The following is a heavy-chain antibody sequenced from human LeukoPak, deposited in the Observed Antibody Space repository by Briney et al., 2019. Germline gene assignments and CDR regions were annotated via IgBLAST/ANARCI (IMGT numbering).Heavy chain of an antibody. CDR3: ASAPGGGSNPFDY. D-gene: IGHD2-15*01. V-gene: IGHV1-3*01. CDR2: INAGNGNT. Sequence: ASVKVSCKASGYTFTSYAMHWVRQAPGQRLEWMGWINAGNGNTKYSQKFQGRVTITRDTSTSTVYMELSSLRSEDTAVYYCASAPGGGSNPFDYWGQGTLVSVSS. J-gene: IGHJ4*02. CDR1: GYTFTSYA.